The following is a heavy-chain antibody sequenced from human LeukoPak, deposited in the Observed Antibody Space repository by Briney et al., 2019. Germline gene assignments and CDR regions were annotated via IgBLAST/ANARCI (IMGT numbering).Heavy chain of an antibody. Sequence: GGSLRLSCAASGFTFSTYSMNWVRQAPGKGLEWVSYITGSSTTIYYADSVKGRFTISRDNSKNTLYLQMNSLRAEDTAVYYCARVLPGYCSGGSCSYMDVWGKGTTVTVSS. CDR1: GFTFSTYS. J-gene: IGHJ6*03. V-gene: IGHV3-48*01. CDR3: ARVLPGYCSGGSCSYMDV. D-gene: IGHD2-15*01. CDR2: ITGSSTTI.